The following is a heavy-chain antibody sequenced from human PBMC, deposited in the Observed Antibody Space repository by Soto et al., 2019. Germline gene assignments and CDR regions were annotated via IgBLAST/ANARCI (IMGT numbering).Heavy chain of an antibody. Sequence: SETLSLTCTVSCASITTYYWSWIRQSPGKGLEWIGYVHYSGSTNYNPSLKSRVIMSADTSKNQFSLKVISVTAADTAVYYCARGNDFNLYWGQGTLVTVSS. CDR2: VHYSGST. CDR1: CASITTYY. D-gene: IGHD2-21*02. V-gene: IGHV4-59*01. CDR3: ARGNDFNLY. J-gene: IGHJ4*02.